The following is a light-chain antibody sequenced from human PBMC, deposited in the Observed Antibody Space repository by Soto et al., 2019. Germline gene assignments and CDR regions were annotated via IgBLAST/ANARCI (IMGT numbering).Light chain of an antibody. Sequence: DIQMTQSPSSLSASVGDRVTITCRASQSVFNYLNWYQQKPGSAPKLLIYTASTLQSGVPSRFSGTGSATDFTLTISSLQPEDFATYYCQQTHSAPRTFGQGTTLDIK. V-gene: IGKV1-39*01. CDR3: QQTHSAPRT. CDR2: TAS. CDR1: QSVFNY. J-gene: IGKJ2*01.